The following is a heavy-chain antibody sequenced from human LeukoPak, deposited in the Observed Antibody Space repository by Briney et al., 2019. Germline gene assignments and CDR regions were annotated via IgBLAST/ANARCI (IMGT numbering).Heavy chain of an antibody. J-gene: IGHJ4*02. CDR1: GGSISSYY. D-gene: IGHD3-9*01. CDR3: ARGGYYDILTGHTPYYFDY. V-gene: IGHV4-59*01. Sequence: SETLSLTCTVSGGSISSYYWSWIRQPPGKGLEWIGYIYYSGSTNYNPSLKSRVTISVDTSKNQFSLKLSSVTAADTAVYYCARGGYYDILTGHTPYYFDYWGQGTLVTVSS. CDR2: IYYSGST.